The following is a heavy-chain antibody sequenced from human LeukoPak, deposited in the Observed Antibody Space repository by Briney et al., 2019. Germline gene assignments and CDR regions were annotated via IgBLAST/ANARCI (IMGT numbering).Heavy chain of an antibody. CDR2: INSNGSST. J-gene: IGHJ4*02. CDR1: GFTFSSYW. D-gene: IGHD3-10*01. V-gene: IGHV3-74*01. CDR3: VRDPGYGSGSHPFDY. Sequence: GGSLRLSCAASGFTFSSYWMHWVRQAPGKGLVWVSRINSNGSSTSYADSVKGRFTISRDNAKNTLYLQMNSLRAEDTAVYYCVRDPGYGSGSHPFDYWGQGTLDTVST.